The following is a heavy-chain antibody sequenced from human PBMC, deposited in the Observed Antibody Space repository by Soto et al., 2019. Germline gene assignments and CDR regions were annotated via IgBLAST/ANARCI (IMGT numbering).Heavy chain of an antibody. CDR3: AKDLSLVGATHFDY. J-gene: IGHJ4*02. Sequence: GGSLRLSCAASGFTFSSYATSWVRQAPGKGLEWVSAISGSGGSTYYADSVKGRFTISRDNSKNTLYLQMNSLRAEDTAVYYCAKDLSLVGATHFDYWGQGTLVTVSS. CDR1: GFTFSSYA. V-gene: IGHV3-23*01. CDR2: ISGSGGST. D-gene: IGHD1-26*01.